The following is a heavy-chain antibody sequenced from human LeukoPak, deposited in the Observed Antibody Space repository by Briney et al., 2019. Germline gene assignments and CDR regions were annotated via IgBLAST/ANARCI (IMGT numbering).Heavy chain of an antibody. D-gene: IGHD1-26*01. J-gene: IGHJ4*02. CDR3: ARGAIMGGTTFFDY. CDR1: GGSISSDNYY. Sequence: SETLSLTCTVSGGSISSDNYYWSWIRQPPGKGLEWIGYGYYSGSTYYNPSLKSRLTISVDTSKNQFSLELNSVTAAETAVYYCARGAIMGGTTFFDYWGQGTLVTVSS. CDR2: GYYSGST. V-gene: IGHV4-30-4*01.